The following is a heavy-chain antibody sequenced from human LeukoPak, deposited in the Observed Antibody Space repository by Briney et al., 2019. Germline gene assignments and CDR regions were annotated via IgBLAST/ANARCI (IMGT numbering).Heavy chain of an antibody. V-gene: IGHV4-30-4*01. Sequence: PSETLSLTCTVSGASISSGDYYWSWLRQPPGKGLEWIGYIYYSGSTYYNPSLKSRVTISVDTSKNQFSLKLSSVTAADTAVYYCARGAYYYDSSGHEHWGQGTLVTVSS. CDR2: IYYSGST. CDR1: GASISSGDYY. J-gene: IGHJ4*02. D-gene: IGHD3-22*01. CDR3: ARGAYYYDSSGHEH.